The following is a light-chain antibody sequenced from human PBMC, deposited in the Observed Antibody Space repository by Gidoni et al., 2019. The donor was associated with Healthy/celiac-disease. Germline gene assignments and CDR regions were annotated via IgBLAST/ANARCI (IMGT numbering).Light chain of an antibody. J-gene: IGKJ2*01. CDR1: QSVISY. CDR3: QQRSNWPMYT. Sequence: EIVLTPSPATLSLSPGERATLSCRASQSVISYFAWYQQKPGQAPRLLLYDASNRATGIPARFSGSGSGTDFTLPISSLEPEDFAVYDCQQRSNWPMYTFGQGTKLEIK. V-gene: IGKV3-11*01. CDR2: DAS.